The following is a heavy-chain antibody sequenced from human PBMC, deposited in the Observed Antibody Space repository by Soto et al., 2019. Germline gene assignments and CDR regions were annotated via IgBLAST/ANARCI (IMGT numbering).Heavy chain of an antibody. CDR1: GFTFSNAW. CDR2: IKSKTDGGTT. Sequence: GGSLRLSCAASGFTFSNAWMNWVRQAPGKGLEWVGRIKSKTDGGTTDYAAPVKGRFTISRDDSKNTLYLQMNSLKTEDTAVYYCTTERTVGATWGADHDAFDIWGQGTMVTVSS. J-gene: IGHJ3*02. D-gene: IGHD1-26*01. CDR3: TTERTVGATWGADHDAFDI. V-gene: IGHV3-15*07.